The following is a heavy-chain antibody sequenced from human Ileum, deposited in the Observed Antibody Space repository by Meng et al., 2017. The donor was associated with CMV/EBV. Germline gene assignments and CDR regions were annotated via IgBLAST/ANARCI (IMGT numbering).Heavy chain of an antibody. CDR3: ARGASDLDY. CDR2: IISSSGTM. V-gene: IGHV3-48*04. D-gene: IGHD4/OR15-4a*01. Sequence: GESLNISCVASGFTFSSYSMNWVRQAPGKGLEWVSCIISSSGTMYYADSVRGRFTISRDNAKTSLYLQMNSLRAEDTAVYYCARGASDLDYWGQGTLVTVSS. J-gene: IGHJ4*02. CDR1: GFTFSSYS.